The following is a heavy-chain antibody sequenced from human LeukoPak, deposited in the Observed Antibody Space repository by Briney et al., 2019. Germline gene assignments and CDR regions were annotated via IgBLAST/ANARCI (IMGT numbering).Heavy chain of an antibody. J-gene: IGHJ6*02. Sequence: GGSLRLSCAASGFTVSSTYMSWVRQAPGKGLEWVSVIYSGGSTYYADSVKGRFTISRDNSKNTLYLQMNSLRAEDTAVYYCARVLKGCSSTSCYYYYYGMDVWGQGTTVTVSS. V-gene: IGHV3-66*01. D-gene: IGHD2-2*01. CDR1: GFTVSSTY. CDR2: IYSGGST. CDR3: ARVLKGCSSTSCYYYYYGMDV.